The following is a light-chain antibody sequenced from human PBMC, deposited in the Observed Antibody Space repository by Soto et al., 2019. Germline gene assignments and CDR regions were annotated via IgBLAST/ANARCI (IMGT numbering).Light chain of an antibody. V-gene: IGLV1-44*01. Sequence: QSVLTQPPSESGTPGQRVTISCSGSRSNIGSNTVNWYQQLPGTAPKFLIYSNNQRPSGVPKRFSASTSGTSASLAISGLQSEDEADYYCATWDDSLNGHVVFGGGTKLTVL. CDR1: RSNIGSNT. CDR2: SNN. CDR3: ATWDDSLNGHVV. J-gene: IGLJ2*01.